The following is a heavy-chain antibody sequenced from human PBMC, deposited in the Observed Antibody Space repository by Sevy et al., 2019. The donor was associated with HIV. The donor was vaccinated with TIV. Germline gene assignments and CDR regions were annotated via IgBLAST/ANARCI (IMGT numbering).Heavy chain of an antibody. CDR1: DFTFSAYD. J-gene: IGHJ5*02. CDR3: ARGVNVDGTGCWFDL. V-gene: IGHV3-13*01. D-gene: IGHD1-1*01. Sequence: GGSLRLSCAASDFTFSAYDMHWVRQATGEGLEWVSSIGTLGDTFCPASVEGRFLISRDNDKKSLYLQMNDLGVGDTVVYYCARGVNVDGTGCWFDLWGQGTLVTVSS. CDR2: IGTLGDT.